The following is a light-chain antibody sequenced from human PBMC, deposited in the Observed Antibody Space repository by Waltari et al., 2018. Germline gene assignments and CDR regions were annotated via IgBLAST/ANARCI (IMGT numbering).Light chain of an antibody. CDR3: LQLCGFPRT. CDR1: QVIAAS. V-gene: IGKV1-9*01. J-gene: IGKJ2*01. Sequence: IELSQSPSSLSASVGDRVTITCRASQVIAASLAWLQPELGKAPRLLIHSSSTLQSDGPSRFSGSRSGTDFTLTISSLQPEDVVTYYCLQLCGFPRTLCQCTKLEIK. CDR2: SSS.